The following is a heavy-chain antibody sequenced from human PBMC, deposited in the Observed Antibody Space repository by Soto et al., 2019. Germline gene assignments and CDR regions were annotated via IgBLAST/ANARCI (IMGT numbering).Heavy chain of an antibody. CDR3: ARRRGLVGSFDY. D-gene: IGHD3-9*01. Sequence: GESLKISCKGSGYSFTTYWLGWVRQVPGRGLEWMGIIYPGDSDSRYSPSFQGQVTISADKSISAAYLQWSSLKASDTAMYFCARRRGLVGSFDYWGRGTLVTVSS. J-gene: IGHJ4*02. CDR1: GYSFTTYW. V-gene: IGHV5-51*01. CDR2: IYPGDSDS.